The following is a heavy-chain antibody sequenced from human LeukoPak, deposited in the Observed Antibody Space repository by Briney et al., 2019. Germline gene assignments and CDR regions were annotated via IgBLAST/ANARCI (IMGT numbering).Heavy chain of an antibody. V-gene: IGHV4-38-2*01. CDR1: GYSISSGYY. J-gene: IGHJ4*02. CDR2: IYHSGST. D-gene: IGHD3-10*01. CDR3: ARHGSNYYGSGSQNFDY. Sequence: SETLSLTCAVSGYSISSGYYWGWIRRPPGKGLEWIGSIYHSGSTYYNPSLKRRVTISVDTSKNQFSLKLSSVTAADTAVYYCARHGSNYYGSGSQNFDYWGQGTLVTVSS.